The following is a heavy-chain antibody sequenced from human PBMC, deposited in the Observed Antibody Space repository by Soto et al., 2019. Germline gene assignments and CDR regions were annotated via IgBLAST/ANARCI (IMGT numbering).Heavy chain of an antibody. CDR3: ARHVPAAGYYYGMDV. Sequence: QVQLVQSGAEVKKPGSSVKVSCKASEGTFSSNAISGVRQAPGQGLEWMGGIIPIFGTANYAQKFQGRVTITADESTSTAYMELSSLRSEDTAVYYCARHVPAAGYYYGMDVWGQGTTVTVSS. D-gene: IGHD2-2*01. CDR1: EGTFSSNA. CDR2: IIPIFGTA. V-gene: IGHV1-69*12. J-gene: IGHJ6*02.